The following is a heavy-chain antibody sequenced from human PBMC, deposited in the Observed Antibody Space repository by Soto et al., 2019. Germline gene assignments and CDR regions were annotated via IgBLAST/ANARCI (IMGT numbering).Heavy chain of an antibody. CDR2: IKSKTDGGTT. CDR3: TTGGRVVPAIKGNWFDP. Sequence: LRLSCAASGFTFSNAWMSWVRQAPGKGLEWVGRIKSKTDGGTTDYAAPVKGRFTISRDDSKNTLYLQMNSLKTEDTAVYYCTTGGRVVPAIKGNWFDPWGQGTLVTVSS. J-gene: IGHJ5*02. V-gene: IGHV3-15*01. D-gene: IGHD2-2*01. CDR1: GFTFSNAW.